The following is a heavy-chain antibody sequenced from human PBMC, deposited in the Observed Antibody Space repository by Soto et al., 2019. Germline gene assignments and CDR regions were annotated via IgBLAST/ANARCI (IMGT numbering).Heavy chain of an antibody. Sequence: ASVKVSCKASRYTFTGFYIHWVRQAPGQGLEWMGWINPDSGGTHFAQQFQGRITMTRDTSISTVYMELKSLRSEDTAVYYCDREGHSGSYSWFDPWGQGTLVTVSS. V-gene: IGHV1-2*02. D-gene: IGHD1-26*01. J-gene: IGHJ5*02. CDR1: RYTFTGFY. CDR2: INPDSGGT. CDR3: DREGHSGSYSWFDP.